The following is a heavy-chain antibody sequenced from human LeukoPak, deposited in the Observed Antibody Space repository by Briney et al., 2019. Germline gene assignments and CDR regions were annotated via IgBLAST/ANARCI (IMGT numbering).Heavy chain of an antibody. CDR1: GGSISSSSYY. V-gene: IGHV4-39*07. CDR2: IYYSGST. D-gene: IGHD3-22*01. CDR3: ARVGDDSSGYYPDY. J-gene: IGHJ4*02. Sequence: SETLSLTCTVSGGSISSSSYYWGWIRQPPGKGLEWIGSIYYSGSTYYNPSLKSRVTISVDTSKNQFSLKLSSVTAADTAVYYCARVGDDSSGYYPDYWGQGTLVTVSS.